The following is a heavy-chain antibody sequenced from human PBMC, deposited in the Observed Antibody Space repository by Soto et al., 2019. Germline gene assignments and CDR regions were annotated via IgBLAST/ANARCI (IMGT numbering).Heavy chain of an antibody. V-gene: IGHV3-23*01. J-gene: IGHJ6*02. CDR1: GFTFSSYA. CDR2: ISGSGGST. Sequence: PGGSLRLSCAAPGFTFSSYAMSWVRQAPGKGLEWVSAISGSGGSTYYTDSVKGRFTISRDNSKNTLYLQMNSLRAEDTALYYCAKGPTIFGVVIIPDYYYGMYVWGHGTTVTVSS. D-gene: IGHD3-3*01. CDR3: AKGPTIFGVVIIPDYYYGMYV.